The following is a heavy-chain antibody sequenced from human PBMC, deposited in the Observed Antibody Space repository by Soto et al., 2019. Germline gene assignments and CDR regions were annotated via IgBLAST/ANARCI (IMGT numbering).Heavy chain of an antibody. Sequence: PSETLSLTCTVSGGSISSSSYYWGWIRKPPGKGLEWIGSIYYSGSTYYNPSLKSRVTISVDTSKNQFSLKLSSVTAADTAVYYCARVKYDYIWGSYRYAFDIWGQGTMVTVSS. J-gene: IGHJ3*02. CDR3: ARVKYDYIWGSYRYAFDI. V-gene: IGHV4-39*01. D-gene: IGHD3-16*02. CDR1: GGSISSSSYY. CDR2: IYYSGST.